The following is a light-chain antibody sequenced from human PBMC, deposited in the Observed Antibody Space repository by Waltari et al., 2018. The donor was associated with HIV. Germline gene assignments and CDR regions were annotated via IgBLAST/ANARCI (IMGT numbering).Light chain of an antibody. J-gene: IGLJ1*01. Sequence: QSVLPQPRSVLGSPGPSVTISCTGTSSDVAGYNYVYWYQQHQGKAPKLMTYDVSKRPSGVPDRFSGSKSGNTASRTISGLRAEEEADYSCYSYAGSYTLYVFGTGTKVTVL. CDR1: SSDVAGYNY. CDR2: DVS. CDR3: YSYAGSYTLYV. V-gene: IGLV2-11*01.